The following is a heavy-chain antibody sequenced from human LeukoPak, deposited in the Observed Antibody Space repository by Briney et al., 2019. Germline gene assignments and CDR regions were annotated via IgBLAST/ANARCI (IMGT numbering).Heavy chain of an antibody. D-gene: IGHD3-10*01. CDR3: ARAGWIITSGIDY. Sequence: SETLSLTCGVSGYSISRGYYWAWSRPPPGKGLEWIGTIYHTGSTYYTPSLGSRVTISVDTSKNEFSLNMNSVTAADTAVYYCARAGWIITSGIDYWGQGALVTVSS. CDR2: IYHTGST. CDR1: GYSISRGYY. J-gene: IGHJ4*02. V-gene: IGHV4-38-2*01.